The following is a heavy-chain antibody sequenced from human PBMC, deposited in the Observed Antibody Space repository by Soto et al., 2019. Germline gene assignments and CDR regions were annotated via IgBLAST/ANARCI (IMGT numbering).Heavy chain of an antibody. V-gene: IGHV3-7*01. J-gene: IGHJ4*02. D-gene: IGHD3-22*01. Sequence: SGFTFSSYWMTWVRQAPGKGLEWVANIKQDGSERFYADSVKGRFTISRANAKNSVYLQMNSLRDEDAAVYYCAREPGYYDSGGYIDYWGQGALVTVSS. CDR3: AREPGYYDSGGYIDY. CDR1: GFTFSSYW. CDR2: IKQDGSER.